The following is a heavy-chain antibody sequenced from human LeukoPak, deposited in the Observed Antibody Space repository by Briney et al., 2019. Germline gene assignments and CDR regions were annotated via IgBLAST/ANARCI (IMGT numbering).Heavy chain of an antibody. CDR3: AKDLVAATFAYFDY. CDR1: GFTFSSYA. V-gene: IGHV3-23*01. Sequence: PGGSLRLSCAASGFTFSSYAMSWVRQAPGKGLEWVSVIRGSGGSTYYADSVKGRFTISRDNSKNTLYLQMNSLRAEDTAVYYCAKDLVAATFAYFDYWGQGTLSPSPQ. CDR2: IRGSGGST. D-gene: IGHD2-15*01. J-gene: IGHJ4*02.